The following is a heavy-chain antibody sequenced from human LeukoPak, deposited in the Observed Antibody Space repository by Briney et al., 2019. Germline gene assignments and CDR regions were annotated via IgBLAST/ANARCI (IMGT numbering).Heavy chain of an antibody. Sequence: PGGSLRLSCAASGFTFSSYAMSWVRQAPGKGLEWVSAISGSGDSTNYADSVKGRFTISRDNSKNTLYLQMDSLRAEDTAVYFCAKVPWILQWTHYFDSGGRGILVTVS. D-gene: IGHD5-18*01. J-gene: IGHJ4*02. CDR3: AKVPWILQWTHYFDS. V-gene: IGHV3-23*01. CDR2: ISGSGDST. CDR1: GFTFSSYA.